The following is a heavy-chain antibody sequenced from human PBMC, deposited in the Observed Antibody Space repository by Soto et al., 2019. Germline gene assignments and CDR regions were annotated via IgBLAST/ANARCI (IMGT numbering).Heavy chain of an antibody. CDR3: ASVTSTRAPKYVGDSFDI. CDR1: GGTFSSYA. J-gene: IGHJ3*02. V-gene: IGHV1-69*01. D-gene: IGHD1-26*01. Sequence: QVQLVQSGAEVKKPGSSVKVSCKASGGTFSSYAISWVRQAPGQGLEWMGGIIPIFGTANYAQKFQGRVMITADESASTAYMELSSLISDATAVYYCASVTSTRAPKYVGDSFDIWGQGTMVTVSS. CDR2: IIPIFGTA.